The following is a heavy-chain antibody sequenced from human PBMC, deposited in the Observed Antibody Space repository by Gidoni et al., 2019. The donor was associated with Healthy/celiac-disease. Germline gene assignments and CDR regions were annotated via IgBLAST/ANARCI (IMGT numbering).Heavy chain of an antibody. D-gene: IGHD3-3*01. V-gene: IGHV1-8*01. CDR2: MNTNSGNT. Sequence: QVQLVQSGAEVKKPGASVKLSCQSSGSTFTSYDLNWVRQATGQGREWMGWMNTNSGNTGYAQKVQGRVTMTRNTSISTAYMELSSLRSEDTAVYYCARGRNELRFLGWLLVRNWFDPWGQGTLVTVSS. J-gene: IGHJ5*02. CDR3: ARGRNELRFLGWLLVRNWFDP. CDR1: GSTFTSYD.